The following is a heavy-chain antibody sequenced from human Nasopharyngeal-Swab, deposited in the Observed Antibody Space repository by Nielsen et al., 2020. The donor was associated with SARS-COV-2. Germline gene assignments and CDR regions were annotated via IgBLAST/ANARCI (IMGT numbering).Heavy chain of an antibody. J-gene: IGHJ5*02. CDR1: GFTFDDDA. Sequence: GGSLRLSCAASGFTFDDDAMHWVRQAPGQGLEWVSGISWNSGSIGYADSVKGRFTISRDNAKNSLYLQMNSLRAEDTAIYYCAREIRGSGSYQNWFDPWGQGTLVTVSS. V-gene: IGHV3-9*01. D-gene: IGHD3-10*01. CDR2: ISWNSGSI. CDR3: AREIRGSGSYQNWFDP.